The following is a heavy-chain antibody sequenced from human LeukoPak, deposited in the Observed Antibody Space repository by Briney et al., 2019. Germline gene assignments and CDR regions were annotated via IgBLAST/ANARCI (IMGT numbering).Heavy chain of an antibody. CDR1: GFIFSDYG. CDR3: AKDSDRRSGTSCYLDY. CDR2: ISYDGSNK. J-gene: IGHJ4*02. V-gene: IGHV3-30*18. Sequence: GGSLRLSCAASGFIFSDYGMHWVRQAPGKGLDWVAVISYDGSNKYYADSVKGRFTISRDNSKNTLYLQMNSLRAEDTAVYYCAKDSDRRSGTSCYLDYWGQGTLVTVSS. D-gene: IGHD2-2*01.